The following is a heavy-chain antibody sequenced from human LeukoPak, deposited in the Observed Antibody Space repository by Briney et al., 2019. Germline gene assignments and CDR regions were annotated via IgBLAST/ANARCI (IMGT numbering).Heavy chain of an antibody. Sequence: TGGSLRLSCAASGLTFSSHWMHWVRQAPGKGLVWVSRITNDGSSTTYADSVKGRFTISRDNAKNMLYLQMNSLRAEDTALYYCAPVPEGTAVAGTPPWGQGTLVTVSS. D-gene: IGHD6-19*01. J-gene: IGHJ4*02. CDR1: GLTFSSHW. CDR3: APVPEGTAVAGTPP. V-gene: IGHV3-74*01. CDR2: ITNDGSST.